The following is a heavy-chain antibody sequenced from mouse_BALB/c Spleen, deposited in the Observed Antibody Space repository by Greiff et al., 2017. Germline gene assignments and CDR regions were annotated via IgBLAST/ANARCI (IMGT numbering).Heavy chain of an antibody. CDR2: INSDGGST. D-gene: IGHD4-1*01. CDR1: EYEFPSHD. Sequence: EVKLVESGGGLVQPGESLKLSCEPNEYEFPSHDMSWVRKTPEKRLELVAAINSDGGSTYYPDTMERRFIISRDNTKKTLYLQMSSLRSEDTALYYCAGQGVGRHYAMDYWGQGTSVTVSS. V-gene: IGHV5-2*01. J-gene: IGHJ4*01. CDR3: AGQGVGRHYAMDY.